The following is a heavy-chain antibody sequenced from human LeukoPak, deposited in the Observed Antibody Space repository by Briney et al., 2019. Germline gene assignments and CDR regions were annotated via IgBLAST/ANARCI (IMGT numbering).Heavy chain of an antibody. Sequence: PGGSLRLSCAASGFTFRYYAMTWVRQAPGKGLEWVSSISTNGGSTYYADSVQGRFTISRDNSKNTLYLQINRLRAEDAAVYYCTNEDTLLGVSLFDFWGQGALVTVSS. J-gene: IGHJ4*02. CDR3: TNEDTLLGVSLFDF. CDR2: ISTNGGST. CDR1: GFTFRYYA. V-gene: IGHV3-23*01. D-gene: IGHD5-18*01.